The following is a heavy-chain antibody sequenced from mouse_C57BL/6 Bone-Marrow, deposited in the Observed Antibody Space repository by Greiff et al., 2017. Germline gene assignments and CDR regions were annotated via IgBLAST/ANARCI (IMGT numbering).Heavy chain of an antibody. D-gene: IGHD1-1*01. J-gene: IGHJ4*01. CDR2: IDPENGDT. CDR3: APYYGSSRYYAMDY. V-gene: IGHV14-4*01. Sequence: EVKLVESGAELVRPGASVKLSCTASGFNIKDDYMHWVKQRPEQGLEWIGWIDPENGDTEYASKFQGKATITVDTSSNTAYLQLSSLTSEDTAVYYCAPYYGSSRYYAMDYWGQGTSVTVSS. CDR1: GFNIKDDY.